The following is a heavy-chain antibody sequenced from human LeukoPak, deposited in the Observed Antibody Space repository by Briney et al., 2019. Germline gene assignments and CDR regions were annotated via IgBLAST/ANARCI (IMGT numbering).Heavy chain of an antibody. CDR1: GFTVSSNY. Sequence: GGSLRLSCAASGFTVSSNYMSWVRQAPGKGLEWVSVIYSGGSTYYADSVKGRFTISRDNSKNTLYLQMNSLRAEDTAVYYCAKSPYSSGWLHYYWGREPWSPSPQ. CDR2: IYSGGST. D-gene: IGHD6-19*01. V-gene: IGHV3-53*01. CDR3: AKSPYSSGWLHYY. J-gene: IGHJ4*02.